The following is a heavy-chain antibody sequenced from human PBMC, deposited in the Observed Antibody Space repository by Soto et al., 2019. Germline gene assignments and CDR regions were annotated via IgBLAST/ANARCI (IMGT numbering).Heavy chain of an antibody. V-gene: IGHV3-73*01. D-gene: IGHD1-26*01. Sequence: EVQLVESGGGLVQPGGSLKLSCAASGFTFSGSAMHWVRQASGKGLEWVGRIRSKANSYATAYAASVKGRFTISRDDSKNTAYLQMNSLKTEDTAVYYCTRVDGVGVHSWGQRTLVTVSS. CDR3: TRVDGVGVHS. CDR1: GFTFSGSA. CDR2: IRSKANSYAT. J-gene: IGHJ5*02.